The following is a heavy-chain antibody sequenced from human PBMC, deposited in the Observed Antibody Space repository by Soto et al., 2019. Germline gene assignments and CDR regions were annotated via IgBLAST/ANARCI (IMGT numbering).Heavy chain of an antibody. V-gene: IGHV3-72*01. CDR2: TRNKANSYTT. D-gene: IGHD6-19*01. CDR3: ARVFRYSSGWSFDY. CDR1: GFTFSDHY. J-gene: IGHJ4*02. Sequence: GGSLRLSCAASGFTFSDHYMDWVRQAPGKGLEWVGRTRNKANSYTTEYAASVKGRFTISRDDSKNSLYLQMNSLKTEDTAVYYCARVFRYSSGWSFDYWGQGTLVTVSS.